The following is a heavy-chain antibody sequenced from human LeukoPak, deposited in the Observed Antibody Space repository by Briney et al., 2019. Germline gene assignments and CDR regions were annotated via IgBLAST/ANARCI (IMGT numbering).Heavy chain of an antibody. CDR3: ARDRKPTPLYYGMDV. CDR1: GFTVSSNY. J-gene: IGHJ6*02. Sequence: GGSLRLSCAASGFTVSSNYMSWVRQAPGKGLEWVPVIYSGGSTYYADSVKGRFTTSRDNSKNTLYLQMNSLRAEDTAVYYCARDRKPTPLYYGMDVWGQGTTVTVSS. V-gene: IGHV3-53*01. CDR2: IYSGGST.